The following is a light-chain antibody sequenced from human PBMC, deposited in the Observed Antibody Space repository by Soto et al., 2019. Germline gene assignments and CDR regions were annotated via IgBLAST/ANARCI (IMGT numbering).Light chain of an antibody. Sequence: DIQMTQSPSTLSASVGDRLTMTCRSSQSIRSWLAWYQQKPGKAPKLLIYDASSLESGVPSRFSGRRSGTEFTLTISSLQPDDFGTYYCQQYESYSPLTFGGGTKVDIK. CDR1: QSIRSW. CDR2: DAS. J-gene: IGKJ4*01. CDR3: QQYESYSPLT. V-gene: IGKV1-5*01.